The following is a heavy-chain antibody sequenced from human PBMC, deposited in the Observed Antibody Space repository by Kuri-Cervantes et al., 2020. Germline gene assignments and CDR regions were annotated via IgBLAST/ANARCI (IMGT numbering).Heavy chain of an antibody. V-gene: IGHV4-34*01. J-gene: IGHJ3*02. Sequence: SQTLSLTCAVYGGSFSGYYWSWIRQPPGKGLEWIGEINHSGSTNYNPSLKSRVTISADTSNDQFSLRLTSVTASDTAIYYCARLLLPAVKGAFDMWGQGTLVTVSS. CDR1: GGSFSGYY. D-gene: IGHD3-22*01. CDR3: ARLLLPAVKGAFDM. CDR2: INHSGST.